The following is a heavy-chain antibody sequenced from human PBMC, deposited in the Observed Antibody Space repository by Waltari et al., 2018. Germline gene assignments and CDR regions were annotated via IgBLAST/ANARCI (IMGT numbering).Heavy chain of an antibody. CDR3: VTDKGVVIAFQH. D-gene: IGHD2-21*01. J-gene: IGHJ1*01. V-gene: IGHV1-69-2*01. CDR1: GYPFPDAY. Sequence: EVQLVQSGAEVKKPGATVKIPCKTSGYPFPDAYIHWVQQAPGKGLDWMGRIDPEDGETIYAEKFQDRVTITADTSTDTAYMELSSLRSEDTAVYYCVTDKGVVIAFQHWGQGTVVTVSS. CDR2: IDPEDGET.